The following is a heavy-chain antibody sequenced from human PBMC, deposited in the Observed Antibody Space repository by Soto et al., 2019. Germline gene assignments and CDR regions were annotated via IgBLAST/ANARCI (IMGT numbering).Heavy chain of an antibody. J-gene: IGHJ6*03. CDR3: ARHGDYRNFRYYYYMDV. CDR2: IYYTGST. D-gene: IGHD4-17*01. CDR1: GGSISGYY. V-gene: IGHV4-59*08. Sequence: QVQLQESGPGLVKPSETLSLTCTVSGGSISGYYWSWIRQPPGKGLEWLGYIYYTGSTNYNPSLGSRVTISLDTSKNQFSLRLNSVSAADTAMYFCARHGDYRNFRYYYYMDVWGKGTTVTVSS.